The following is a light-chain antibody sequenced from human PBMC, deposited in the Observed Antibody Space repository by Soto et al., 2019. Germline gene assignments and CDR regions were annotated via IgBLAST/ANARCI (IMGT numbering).Light chain of an antibody. V-gene: IGLV2-14*01. CDR3: SSYTSSSTLV. J-gene: IGLJ1*01. Sequence: QSALTQPASVSGSPGQSITISCTGTSSDVGGYNYVSWYQQHPGKAPKLMIYEVSNRPSGVSNRFSGSKSGNTASLTISGLQAEDEDDYYCSSYTSSSTLVFGTGTQLTVL. CDR2: EVS. CDR1: SSDVGGYNY.